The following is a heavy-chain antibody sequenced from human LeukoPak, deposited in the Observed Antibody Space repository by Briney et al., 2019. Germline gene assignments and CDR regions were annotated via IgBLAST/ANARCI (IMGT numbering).Heavy chain of an antibody. CDR3: ARDSSGYYRFDY. CDR1: GGSISSGGFY. J-gene: IGHJ4*02. D-gene: IGHD3-22*01. CDR2: IFYSGRT. V-gene: IGHV4-31*03. Sequence: SQTLSLTCTVSGGSISSGGFYWSWIRQHPGKGLEWIGFIFYSGRTYYNPSLKSRVTMSVDTSKSQFSLRLSSVTAADTAVYYCARDSSGYYRFDYWGQGTLVTVSS.